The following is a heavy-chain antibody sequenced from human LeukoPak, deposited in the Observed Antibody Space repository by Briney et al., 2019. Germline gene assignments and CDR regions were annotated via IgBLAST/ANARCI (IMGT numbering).Heavy chain of an antibody. CDR1: GESFDGFY. J-gene: IGHJ5*02. V-gene: IGHV4-34*01. D-gene: IGHD1-1*01. CDR3: AIRLTTSRSATATTWFDP. Sequence: SETLSLTCAVYGESFDGFYWNWIRQSPGKGLEWLGEVNYSGGTDYNPALESRIAISADASKRQFSLKLTSVTAADTAVYYCAIRLTTSRSATATTWFDPWGQGTLVSVPS. CDR2: VNYSGGT.